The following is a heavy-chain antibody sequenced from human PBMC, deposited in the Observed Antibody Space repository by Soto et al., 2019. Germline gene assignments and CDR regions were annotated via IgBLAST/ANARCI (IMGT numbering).Heavy chain of an antibody. J-gene: IGHJ4*02. Sequence: PSETLSLTCTVSGGSISSYYWSWIRQPPGKGLEWIGYIYYSGSTNYNPSLKSRVTISVDTSKNQFSLKLSSVTAADTAVYYCARVGPYGAVAGFFDYWGQGTLVTVSS. CDR2: IYYSGST. V-gene: IGHV4-59*01. CDR3: ARVGPYGAVAGFFDY. D-gene: IGHD6-19*01. CDR1: GGSISSYY.